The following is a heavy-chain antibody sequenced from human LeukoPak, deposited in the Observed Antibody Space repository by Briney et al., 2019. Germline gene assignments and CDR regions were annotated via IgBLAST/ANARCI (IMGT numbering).Heavy chain of an antibody. CDR1: GFSFRNYA. CDR3: AKVSEATISPLSAFDI. J-gene: IGHJ3*02. Sequence: GGSLRLSCAVSGFSFRNYAISWVRQAPGQGLEWFSSISGSGGSTYSADSVKGRFTISRENSNNTLYLQMNSLRADDTAMYYCAKVSEATISPLSAFDIWGQGTMVTVSS. D-gene: IGHD2-21*01. V-gene: IGHV3-23*01. CDR2: ISGSGGST.